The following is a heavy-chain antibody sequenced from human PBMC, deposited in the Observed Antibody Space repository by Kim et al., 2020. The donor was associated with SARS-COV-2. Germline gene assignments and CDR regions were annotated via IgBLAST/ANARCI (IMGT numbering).Heavy chain of an antibody. D-gene: IGHD6-19*01. CDR2: INWNGGGT. V-gene: IGHV3-43*01. Sequence: GGSLRLSCEASGFGFTDYTMHWVRQAPGKGLEWVSLINWNGGGTYYVNSVKGRFTISRDNSKNFLYLQMNSLITEDTALYYCVKDKGRDTGWYFDFWGQGTQVTVSS. CDR1: GFGFTDYT. CDR3: VKDKGRDTGWYFDF. J-gene: IGHJ4*02.